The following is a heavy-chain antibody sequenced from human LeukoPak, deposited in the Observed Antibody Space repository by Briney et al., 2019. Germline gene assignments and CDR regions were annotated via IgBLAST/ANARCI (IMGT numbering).Heavy chain of an antibody. CDR3: AGGGRYGGKDY. J-gene: IGHJ4*02. Sequence: GGSLRLSCAASGFTFTSYGMHWVRQAPGKGLEWVSSISSSSSYIYYADSVKGRFTISRDNAKNSLYLQMNSLRAEDTAVYYCAGGGRYGGKDYWGQGTLVTVSS. CDR2: ISSSSSYI. CDR1: GFTFTSYG. D-gene: IGHD4-23*01. V-gene: IGHV3-21*01.